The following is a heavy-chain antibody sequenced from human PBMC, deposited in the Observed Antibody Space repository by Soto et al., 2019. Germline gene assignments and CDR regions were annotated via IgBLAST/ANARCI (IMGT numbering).Heavy chain of an antibody. Sequence: QVQLVQSGAEVKKPGSSVKVSCKASGGTFSSYAISWVRQAPGQGLEWMGGIIPIFGTANYAQKFQGRVTITADKSTSTAYMELSSLRSEDTAVYYCARGSVAARPGSSFYYYYGMDVWGQGTTVTVSS. D-gene: IGHD6-6*01. CDR1: GGTFSSYA. V-gene: IGHV1-69*06. J-gene: IGHJ6*02. CDR3: ARGSVAARPGSSFYYYYGMDV. CDR2: IIPIFGTA.